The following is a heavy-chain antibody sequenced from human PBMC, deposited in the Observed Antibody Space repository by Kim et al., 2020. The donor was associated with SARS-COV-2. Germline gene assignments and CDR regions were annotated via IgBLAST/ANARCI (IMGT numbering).Heavy chain of an antibody. CDR1: GDSVSSNSAA. J-gene: IGHJ4*02. CDR3: ARDLSWGDYEEVIFFDY. D-gene: IGHD4-17*01. Sequence: SQTLSLTCAISGDSVSSNSAAWNWIRQSPSRGLEWLGRTYYRSKWYNDYAVSVKSRITINPDTSKNQFSLQLNSVTPEDTAVYYCARDLSWGDYEEVIFFDYCGQRTLVTFSS. CDR2: TYYRSKWYN. V-gene: IGHV6-1*01.